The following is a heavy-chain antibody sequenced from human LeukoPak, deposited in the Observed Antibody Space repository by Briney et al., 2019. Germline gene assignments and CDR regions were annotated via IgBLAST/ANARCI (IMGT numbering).Heavy chain of an antibody. CDR1: GFTVSNNY. CDR3: ARAESNYDSSGGYGMDV. J-gene: IGHJ6*02. Sequence: PGGSLRLSCAASGFTVSNNYMSWVRQAPGKGLEWVSFIYSGGSTYYAESVKGRFTISRDNTKNTLYLQMNSLRAEDTAVYYCARAESNYDSSGGYGMDVWGQGTTVTVSS. CDR2: IYSGGST. D-gene: IGHD3-22*01. V-gene: IGHV3-66*01.